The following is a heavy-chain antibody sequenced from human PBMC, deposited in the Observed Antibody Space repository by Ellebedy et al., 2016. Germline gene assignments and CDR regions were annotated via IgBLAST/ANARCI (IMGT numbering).Heavy chain of an antibody. V-gene: IGHV3-13*01. CDR2: IGTAGDT. CDR1: GFTFSSYD. CDR3: ARDSHVEMPKDYYYYGMDV. D-gene: IGHD5-24*01. Sequence: GGSLRLSCAASGFTFSSYDMHWVRQATGKGLEWVSAIGTAGDTYYPGSVKGRFTISRDNAKNSLYLQMNSLRAEDTAVYYCARDSHVEMPKDYYYYGMDVWGQGTTVTVSS. J-gene: IGHJ6*02.